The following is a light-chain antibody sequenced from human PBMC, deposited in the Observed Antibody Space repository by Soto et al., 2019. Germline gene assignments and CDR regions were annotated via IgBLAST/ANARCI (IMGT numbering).Light chain of an antibody. CDR1: QNIRRW. J-gene: IGKJ1*01. CDR2: KAS. Sequence: DIQMTQSPSTLSASVGDRVTITCRASQNIRRWLAWYQQKPGNAPKLLIFKASSLQSGFPSRFSGSGSGTEFTLTISSLQPDDFATYCCQQHVTYSRTFGQGTKVEIK. V-gene: IGKV1-5*03. CDR3: QQHVTYSRT.